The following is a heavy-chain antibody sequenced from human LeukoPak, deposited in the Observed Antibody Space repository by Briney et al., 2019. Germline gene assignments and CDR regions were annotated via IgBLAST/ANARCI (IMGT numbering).Heavy chain of an antibody. J-gene: IGHJ3*02. Sequence: PTGGSLRLSCAASGFTFSPNWMHWVRQASGKGLVWVSGIKSDGRSTRYADSVKGRFTISRDNAKNTLYLQMNSLRAEDTAVYYCARGGSPPEALGDTFDIWGQGTMVTVSS. D-gene: IGHD1-26*01. V-gene: IGHV3-74*01. CDR2: IKSDGRST. CDR3: ARGGSPPEALGDTFDI. CDR1: GFTFSPNW.